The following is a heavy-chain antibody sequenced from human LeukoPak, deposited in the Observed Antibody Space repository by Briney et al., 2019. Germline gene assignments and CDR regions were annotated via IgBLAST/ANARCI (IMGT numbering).Heavy chain of an antibody. V-gene: IGHV4-59*08. J-gene: IGHJ4*02. Sequence: SETLSLTCTVSGGSISSFYWSWIRQPPGKGLEWIGYIYYIGSTNYNPSLKSRVTISVDTSKNQFSLKLSSVTAADTAVYYCARHGLAGSSSPFDSWGQGTLVTVSS. CDR2: IYYIGST. CDR1: GGSISSFY. D-gene: IGHD3-10*01. CDR3: ARHGLAGSSSPFDS.